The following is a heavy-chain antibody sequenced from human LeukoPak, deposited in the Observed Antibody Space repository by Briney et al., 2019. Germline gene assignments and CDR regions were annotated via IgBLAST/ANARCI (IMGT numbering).Heavy chain of an antibody. V-gene: IGHV3-23*01. D-gene: IGHD4/OR15-4a*01. CDR3: ARDPGAFPYFFDC. CDR1: GFTFNNYA. CDR2: ISGDGVSP. Sequence: PGGSLRLSCAASGFTFNNYALTWVRQTPGKGLECVSAISGDGVSPYYADSVRGRFTISRDNSKNTLHLQMNSLRVEDTAVYFCARDPGAFPYFFDCWGQGTLVTVSS. J-gene: IGHJ4*02.